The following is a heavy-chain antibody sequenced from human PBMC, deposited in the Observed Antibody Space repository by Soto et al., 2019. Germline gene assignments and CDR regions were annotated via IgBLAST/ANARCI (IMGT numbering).Heavy chain of an antibody. CDR1: CWSFTGYY. Sequence: SDTLSLTCAFYCWSFTGYYWSWIGKPPGKGLEWIGEINHSGSTNYNPSLKSRVTISVDTSKNQFSLKLSSVTAADTAVYYCARGWGRIFDYWGQGTLVTVS. CDR3: ARGWGRIFDY. J-gene: IGHJ4*02. D-gene: IGHD7-27*01. V-gene: IGHV4-34*01. CDR2: INHSGST.